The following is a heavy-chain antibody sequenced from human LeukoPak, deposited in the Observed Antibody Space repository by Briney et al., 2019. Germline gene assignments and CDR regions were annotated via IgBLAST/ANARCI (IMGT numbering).Heavy chain of an antibody. CDR2: ISSSSSHI. J-gene: IGHJ3*02. CDR3: ARDSLENPPMPTPDDAFDI. V-gene: IGHV3-21*01. D-gene: IGHD2-2*01. CDR1: GFTFSSYS. Sequence: GGSLRLSCAASGFTFSSYSMNWVRQAPGKGLEWVSSISSSSSHIYYADSVKGRFTISRDSAKNSLYLQMNSLRAEDTAVYYCARDSLENPPMPTPDDAFDIWGQGTMVTVSS.